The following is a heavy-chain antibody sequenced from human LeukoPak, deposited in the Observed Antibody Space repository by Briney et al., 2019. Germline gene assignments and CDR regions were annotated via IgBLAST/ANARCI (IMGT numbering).Heavy chain of an antibody. J-gene: IGHJ5*02. CDR3: ARGAYGSTNYNWFDP. D-gene: IGHD3-10*01. CDR2: IYTSGST. V-gene: IGHV4-61*02. Sequence: SETLSLTCTVSGGSVSSGSYYWSWIRQPAGKGLEWIGRIYTSGSTNYNPSLKSRVTISVDTSKNQFSLKLSSVTAADTAVYYCARGAYGSTNYNWFDPWGQGTLSPSPQ. CDR1: GGSVSSGSYY.